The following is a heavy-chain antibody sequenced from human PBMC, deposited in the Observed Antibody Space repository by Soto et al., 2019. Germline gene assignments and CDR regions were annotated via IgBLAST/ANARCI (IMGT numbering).Heavy chain of an antibody. V-gene: IGHV1-69*13. CDR1: GGTFSSYA. CDR3: AREQDIVVVPAAPGYYYYGMDV. Sequence: SVKVSCQASGGTFSSYAISWVRQAPGQGLEWMGGIIPIFGTANYAQKFQGRVTITADESTSTAYMELSSLRSEDTAVYYCAREQDIVVVPAAPGYYYYGMDVWGQGTTVTVSS. CDR2: IIPIFGTA. J-gene: IGHJ6*02. D-gene: IGHD2-2*01.